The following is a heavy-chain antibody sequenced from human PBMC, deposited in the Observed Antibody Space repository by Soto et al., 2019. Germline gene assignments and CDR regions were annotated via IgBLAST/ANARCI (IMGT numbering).Heavy chain of an antibody. CDR2: INPSSGRT. CDR3: ARAVGINHYYYYRMDA. V-gene: IGHV1-46*01. J-gene: IGHJ6*02. Sequence: QVQLVQSGAEVKKPGASVKVYCKASGYTFASYYMHWVRQAPGQGLEWMGIINPSSGRTSYPQKFQGRVTMTGDMSTSTVYMELSSLRSEDTAVYYCARAVGINHYYYYRMDAWGQGTTVTVSS. CDR1: GYTFASYY. D-gene: IGHD1-26*01.